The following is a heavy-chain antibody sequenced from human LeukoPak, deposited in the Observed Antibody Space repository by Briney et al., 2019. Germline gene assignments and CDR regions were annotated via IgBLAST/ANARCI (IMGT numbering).Heavy chain of an antibody. CDR1: GGSMRNYY. V-gene: IGHV4-59*01. J-gene: IGHJ4*02. Sequence: SETLSLTCAVSGGSMRNYYWSWIRQPPGKGLEWIGYTYDSGSSSYNPSLRSRVSISIDTSKNQFSLNLSSVSAADTAVYYCARGWASSWYYFDFWGQGTLVTVSS. CDR2: TYDSGSS. CDR3: ARGWASSWYYFDF. D-gene: IGHD2-2*01.